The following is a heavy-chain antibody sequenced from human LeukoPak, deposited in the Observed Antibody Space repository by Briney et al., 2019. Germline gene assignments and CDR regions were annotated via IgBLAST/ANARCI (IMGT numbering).Heavy chain of an antibody. V-gene: IGHV1-69*01. D-gene: IGHD3-10*01. CDR3: ARARSLDYYGGVWQY. J-gene: IGHJ4*02. CDR1: GGTFSSYA. Sequence: ASVKVSCKASGGTFSSYAISWVRQAPGQGLEWMGGIIPIFGTANYAQKFQGRVTITADESTSTAYMELSSLRSEDTAVYYCARARSLDYYGGVWQYWGQGTLVTVSS. CDR2: IIPIFGTA.